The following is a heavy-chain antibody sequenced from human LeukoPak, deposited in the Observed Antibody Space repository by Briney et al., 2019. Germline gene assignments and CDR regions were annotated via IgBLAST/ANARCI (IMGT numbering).Heavy chain of an antibody. Sequence: KPSETLSLTCAVYGGSFSGYYWSWIRQPPGKGLEWIGEINHSGSTNYNPSLKSRVTISVDTSMNQFSLKLSSVTAADTAVYYCARSDRLQLTGREFDYWGQGTLVTVSS. CDR2: INHSGST. J-gene: IGHJ4*02. D-gene: IGHD7-27*01. CDR3: ARSDRLQLTGREFDY. V-gene: IGHV4-34*01. CDR1: GGSFSGYY.